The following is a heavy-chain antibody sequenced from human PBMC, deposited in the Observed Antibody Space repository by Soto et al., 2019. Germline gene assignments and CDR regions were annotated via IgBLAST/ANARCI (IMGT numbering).Heavy chain of an antibody. V-gene: IGHV1-18*01. J-gene: IGHJ4*02. CDR1: GYTFTSYG. D-gene: IGHD1-26*01. Sequence: QVQLVQSGAEVKKPGASVKVSCKASGYTFTSYGISWVRQAPGQGLEWMGWISAYNGNTNYAQKLQGRVTMTTDTATSTAYMELRSLRSDDTAVYYCARVPHPWGSYPGTVDYWGQGTLVTVSS. CDR3: ARVPHPWGSYPGTVDY. CDR2: ISAYNGNT.